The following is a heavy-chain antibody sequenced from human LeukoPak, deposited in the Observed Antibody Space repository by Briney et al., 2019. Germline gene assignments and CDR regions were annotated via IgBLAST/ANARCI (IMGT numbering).Heavy chain of an antibody. CDR3: ARELFGLVDY. D-gene: IGHD3-10*01. V-gene: IGHV4-59*12. Sequence: SETLSLTCTVSGGSISTNYWSWLRQPPGKGLEWIGYIHYRGGANYNPSLKSRVTISVDTSKNQFSLKLSSVTAAETAVYYCARELFGLVDYWGLGTLVSVSS. CDR2: IHYRGGA. J-gene: IGHJ4*02. CDR1: GGSISTNY.